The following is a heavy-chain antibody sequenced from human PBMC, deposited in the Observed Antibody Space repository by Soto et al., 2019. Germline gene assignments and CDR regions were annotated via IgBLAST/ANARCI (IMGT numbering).Heavy chain of an antibody. V-gene: IGHV3-64*01. CDR2: IISNGGTT. CDR1: GFTFSSHD. CDR3: VRRVSGNYDY. D-gene: IGHD4-4*01. Sequence: EVQLAESGGGMVQPGGSLRLSCVASGFTFSSHDMHWVRQAPGKGLEYVSSIISNGGTTYYGSSVKGRFTISMDNSKNTLYLQMGSLRGDDMAVYYCVRRVSGNYDYWGQGSLVTVSS. J-gene: IGHJ4*02.